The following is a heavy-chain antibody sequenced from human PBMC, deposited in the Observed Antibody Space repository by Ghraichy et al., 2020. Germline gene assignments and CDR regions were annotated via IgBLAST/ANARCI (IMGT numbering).Heavy chain of an antibody. Sequence: SETLSLTCAVYGFSFSDYSLSWIRQAPGKGLEWVGEINHSGSTNYNPSLKSRVTISADTSKNQFSLMLSSVTAADTAVYYCARGNEFWSGYPVRYYYYGMDVWGQRTTVTVSS. CDR2: INHSGST. J-gene: IGHJ6*02. V-gene: IGHV4-34*01. D-gene: IGHD3-3*01. CDR3: ARGNEFWSGYPVRYYYYGMDV. CDR1: GFSFSDYS.